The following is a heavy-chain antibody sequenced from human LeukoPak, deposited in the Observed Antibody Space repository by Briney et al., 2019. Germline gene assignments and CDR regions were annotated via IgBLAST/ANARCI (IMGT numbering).Heavy chain of an antibody. CDR3: AKDESSTGYSEGFDY. Sequence: PGGSLRLSCAASGFTFSSYGMHWVRQAPGKGLERVAFIRYDGNTKYYVDSVKGRFTISRDNTKNTLYLQMNSLRAEDTAMYYCAKDESSTGYSEGFDYWGQGTLVTVSS. D-gene: IGHD2-2*01. J-gene: IGHJ4*02. CDR2: IRYDGNTK. V-gene: IGHV3-30*02. CDR1: GFTFSSYG.